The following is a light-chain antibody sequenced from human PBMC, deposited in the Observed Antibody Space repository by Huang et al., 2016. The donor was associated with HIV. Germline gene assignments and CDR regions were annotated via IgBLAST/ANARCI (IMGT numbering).Light chain of an antibody. J-gene: IGKJ4*01. V-gene: IGKV1-9*01. CDR2: AAS. CDR3: QQFNNYPLT. Sequence: IQLTQSPSSLSASVVDRVTITCRASQGISSFLAWYQQKPGKAPKLLMYAASTLHSGVPLRFSGSGSGTDFTLTISSLQPEDFATYYCQQFNNYPLTFGGGTKVEIK. CDR1: QGISSF.